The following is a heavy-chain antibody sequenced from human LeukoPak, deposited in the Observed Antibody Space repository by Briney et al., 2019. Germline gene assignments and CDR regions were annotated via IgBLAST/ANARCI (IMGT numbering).Heavy chain of an antibody. J-gene: IGHJ6*04. D-gene: IGHD6-13*01. V-gene: IGHV3-48*03. CDR1: GFTFSSYA. CDR3: AREPFGSNWLQGFNYRGMDV. CDR2: IRSSGGTT. Sequence: GGALRLSCATSGFTFSSYAMSWVCQAPGKGLEWVSYIRSSGGTTYYADSVKGRFTISRDNAKNTLCLQMDSLRAEDTAVYYCAREPFGSNWLQGFNYRGMDVWGKGST.